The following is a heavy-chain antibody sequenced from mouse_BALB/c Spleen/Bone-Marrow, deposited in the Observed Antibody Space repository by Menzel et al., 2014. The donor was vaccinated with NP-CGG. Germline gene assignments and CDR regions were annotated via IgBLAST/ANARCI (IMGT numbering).Heavy chain of an antibody. J-gene: IGHJ2*01. CDR3: ACGNYDFDY. D-gene: IGHD2-1*01. Sequence: QVQLQQPGAELVRPESSVKISCKASGYAFSSYWMNWVKQRPGQGLEWIGQIYPGDGDTNYSGKFKGKATLTADESSSTAYMQLSSLTSEDAAVYVCACGNYDFDYWGQGTTLTVSS. CDR1: GYAFSSYW. V-gene: IGHV1-80*01. CDR2: IYPGDGDT.